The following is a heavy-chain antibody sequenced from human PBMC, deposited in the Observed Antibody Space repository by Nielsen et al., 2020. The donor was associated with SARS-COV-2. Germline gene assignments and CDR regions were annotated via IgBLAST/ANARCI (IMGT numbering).Heavy chain of an antibody. J-gene: IGHJ6*03. CDR3: ARARGAYGDYYYYYYTDV. V-gene: IGHV6-1*01. Sequence: WIRQSPSRGLEWLGRTYYRSKWYNDYAVSVKSRITINPDTSKIQFSLHLNSVTPEDTAVYYCARARGAYGDYYYYYYTDVWGKGTTVTVSS. CDR2: TYYRSKWYN. D-gene: IGHD4-17*01.